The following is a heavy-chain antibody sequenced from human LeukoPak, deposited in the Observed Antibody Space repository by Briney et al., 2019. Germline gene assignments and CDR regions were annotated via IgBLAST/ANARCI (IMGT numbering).Heavy chain of an antibody. CDR1: GFTFDDYA. J-gene: IGHJ4*02. CDR3: AKGYKKVGATGIDY. V-gene: IGHV3-23*01. D-gene: IGHD1-26*01. CDR2: ISGSGGST. Sequence: GGSLRLSCAASGFTFDDYAMHWVRQAPGKGLEWVSAISGSGGSTYYADSVKGRFTISRDNSKNTLYLQMNSLRAEDTAVYYCAKGYKKVGATGIDYWGQGTLVTVSS.